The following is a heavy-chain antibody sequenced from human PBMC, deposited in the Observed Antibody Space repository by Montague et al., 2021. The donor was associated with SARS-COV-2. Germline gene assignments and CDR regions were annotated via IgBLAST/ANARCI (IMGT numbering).Heavy chain of an antibody. D-gene: IGHD3-22*01. CDR3: ARDTRIAMLVVVTRYGLDV. Sequence: ETLSLTCTVSGGSISSSSYYWGWIRQPPGKGLEWIGSTYYTGSTYYNPSLKSRVTISVDTSKNQFSLKLSSVTAADTAVYYCARDTRIAMLVVVTRYGLDVWGQGTTVTVSS. CDR1: GGSISSSSYY. CDR2: TYYTGST. V-gene: IGHV4-39*07. J-gene: IGHJ6*02.